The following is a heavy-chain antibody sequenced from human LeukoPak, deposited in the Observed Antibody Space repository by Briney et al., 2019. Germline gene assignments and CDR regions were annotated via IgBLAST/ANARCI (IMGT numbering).Heavy chain of an antibody. J-gene: IGHJ4*02. CDR2: ISYDGSNK. D-gene: IGHD3-10*01. V-gene: IGHV3-30*18. CDR3: ANFNYGSGSDFDY. Sequence: GGSLRLSCAASGFTFSSYGMHWVRQAPGKGLEWVAVISYDGSNKYYADSVKGRFTISRDNSKNTLYLQMNSLRAEDTAVYYCANFNYGSGSDFDYWGQGTLVTVSS. CDR1: GFTFSSYG.